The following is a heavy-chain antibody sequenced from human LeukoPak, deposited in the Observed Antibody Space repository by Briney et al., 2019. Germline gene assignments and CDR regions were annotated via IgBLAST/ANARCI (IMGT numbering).Heavy chain of an antibody. V-gene: IGHV3-7*01. CDR1: GSTFSSYW. CDR3: ARDRDYDFWSGTVVPYYFDY. D-gene: IGHD3-3*01. CDR2: IKQDGSEK. J-gene: IGHJ4*02. Sequence: GGSLRLSCAASGSTFSSYWMSWVRQAPGKGLEWVANIKQDGSEKYYVDSVKGRFTISRDNAKNSLYLQMNSLRAEDTAVYYCARDRDYDFWSGTVVPYYFDYWGQGTLVTVSS.